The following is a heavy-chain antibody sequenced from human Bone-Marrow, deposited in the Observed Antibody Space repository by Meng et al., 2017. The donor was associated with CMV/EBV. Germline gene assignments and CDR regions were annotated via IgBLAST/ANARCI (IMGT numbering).Heavy chain of an antibody. J-gene: IGHJ6*02. CDR3: ARDIERWNVPGHYYYGMDV. CDR2: ISYDGSNK. D-gene: IGHD1-1*01. V-gene: IGHV3-30-3*01. Sequence: GESLKISCAASGFTFSSYAMHRVRQAPGKGLEWVAVISYDGSNKYYADSVKGRFTISRDNSKNTPYLQMNSLRAEDTAVYYCARDIERWNVPGHYYYGMDVWGQGTTVTVSS. CDR1: GFTFSSYA.